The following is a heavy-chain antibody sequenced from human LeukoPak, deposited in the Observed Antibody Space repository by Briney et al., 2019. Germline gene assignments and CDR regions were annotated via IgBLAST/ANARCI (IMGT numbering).Heavy chain of an antibody. J-gene: IGHJ4*02. CDR1: GFTVSTNC. V-gene: IGHV3-53*04. CDR3: ARVDTVMAYYFDL. Sequence: GGSLRLSCAASGFTVSTNCMTWVRQAPGKGLEWVSTIYSGGTIYYADSVMGRFTISRHNSRKTLYLQMNSLRAEDTAVYYCARVDTVMAYYFDLWGQGTLVTVSS. CDR2: IYSGGTI. D-gene: IGHD5-18*01.